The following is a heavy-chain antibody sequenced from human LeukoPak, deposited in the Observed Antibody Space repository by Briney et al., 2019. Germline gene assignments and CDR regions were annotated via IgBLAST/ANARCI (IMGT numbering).Heavy chain of an antibody. V-gene: IGHV4-59*01. CDR1: GGSISIYY. CDR3: ARGRTFDN. CDR2: IYDRGST. Sequence: SETLSLTCTVSGGSISIYYWSWIRQPPGKGLEWIGNIYDRGSTKYNPSLKSRVTISVDTSKNQFSLRLSSVTAADTAVYYCARGRTFDNWGQGTLVTVSS. J-gene: IGHJ4*02.